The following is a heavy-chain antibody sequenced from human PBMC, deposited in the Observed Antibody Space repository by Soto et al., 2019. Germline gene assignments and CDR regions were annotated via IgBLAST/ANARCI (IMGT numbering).Heavy chain of an antibody. CDR2: MYNTGST. D-gene: IGHD3-22*01. Sequence: PSETLSLTCTVSGGSISRYYWSWIRQPPGKGLEWIGYMYNTGSTVYNPSFKSRVTISVDTSKNQFSLKLSSVTAADTAVYYCARGNYYDSSGYYDYWGQGTLVTVSS. V-gene: IGHV4-59*01. CDR1: GGSISRYY. CDR3: ARGNYYDSSGYYDY. J-gene: IGHJ4*02.